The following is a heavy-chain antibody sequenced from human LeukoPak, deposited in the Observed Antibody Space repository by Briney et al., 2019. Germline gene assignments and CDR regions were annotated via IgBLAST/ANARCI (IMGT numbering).Heavy chain of an antibody. Sequence: GGSLRLSCAASGFTFSHNWMSWLRQAPGKGLEWVANIKEDGSEEYYVDSVKGRFTISRDNAKNSLYLQMNNLRVEDTAVYYCARDDAGHHDWGQGAPVTVSS. V-gene: IGHV3-7*01. J-gene: IGHJ4*02. CDR2: IKEDGSEE. CDR1: GFTFSHNW. CDR3: ARDDAGHHD.